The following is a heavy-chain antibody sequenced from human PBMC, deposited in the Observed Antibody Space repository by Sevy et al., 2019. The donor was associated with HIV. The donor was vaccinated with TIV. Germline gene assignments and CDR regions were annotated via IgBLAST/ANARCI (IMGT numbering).Heavy chain of an antibody. D-gene: IGHD2-21*01. CDR3: VRAIATEASF. Sequence: GGSLRFSCAVSGFSLNDYWMSWVRQAPGKGLEWVANINQNGSVSYYVDSVKGRFTISRDDARNLLYLQMNNLRVEDTALYYCVRAIATEASFWGQGTLVTVSS. V-gene: IGHV3-7*01. CDR1: GFSLNDYW. J-gene: IGHJ1*01. CDR2: INQNGSVS.